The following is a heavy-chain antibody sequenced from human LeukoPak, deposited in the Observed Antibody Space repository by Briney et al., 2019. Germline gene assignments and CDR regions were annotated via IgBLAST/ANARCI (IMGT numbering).Heavy chain of an antibody. Sequence: PGGTLRLSCAASGFTFSSYAMNWVRQAPGKGLEWVSAISASGINTYYADSVKGRFTISRDNSKNTLYLQMNSLRAEDTAVYYCARVLRYCSGGNCYSGGLGYMDVWGKGTTVTISS. CDR3: ARVLRYCSGGNCYSGGLGYMDV. V-gene: IGHV3-23*01. J-gene: IGHJ6*03. D-gene: IGHD2-15*01. CDR1: GFTFSSYA. CDR2: ISASGINT.